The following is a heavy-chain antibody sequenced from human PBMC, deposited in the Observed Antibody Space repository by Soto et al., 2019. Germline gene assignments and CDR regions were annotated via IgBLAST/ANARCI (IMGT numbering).Heavy chain of an antibody. CDR3: AKVGYSYGDPPNYFDY. CDR2: ISGSGGST. V-gene: IGHV3-23*01. D-gene: IGHD5-18*01. Sequence: GGSLRLSCAASGFTFSSYAMSWVRQAPGKGLEWVSAISGSGGSTYYADSVKGRFTISRDNSKNTLYLQMNSLRAEDTAVYYCAKVGYSYGDPPNYFDYWGQGTLVTVSS. J-gene: IGHJ4*02. CDR1: GFTFSSYA.